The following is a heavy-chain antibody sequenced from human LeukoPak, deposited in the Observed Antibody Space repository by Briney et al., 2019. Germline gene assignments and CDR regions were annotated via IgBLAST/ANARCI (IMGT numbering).Heavy chain of an antibody. D-gene: IGHD3-22*01. V-gene: IGHV3-7*01. CDR2: IKEDGNEK. Sequence: GGSLRLSCAASGLTFGSYWMTCVRQAQGKGLEWVANIKEDGNEKHYVDSGKGRFTVARDNAKNSLFLQMNSLRAEDAAIYYCSSGSHMDVWGKGTTVSVSS. J-gene: IGHJ6*03. CDR1: GLTFGSYW. CDR3: SSGSHMDV.